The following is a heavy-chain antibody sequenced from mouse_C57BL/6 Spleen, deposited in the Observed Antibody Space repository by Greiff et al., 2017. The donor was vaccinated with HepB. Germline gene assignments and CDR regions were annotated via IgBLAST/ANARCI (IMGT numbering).Heavy chain of an antibody. V-gene: IGHV14-3*01. CDR3: ARDRAYGNLCFDY. D-gene: IGHD2-1*01. CDR1: GFNIKNTY. J-gene: IGHJ2*01. CDR2: IDPANGNT. Sequence: VQLQQSVAELVRPGASVKLSCTASGFNIKNTYMHWVKQRPEQGLEWIGRIDPANGNTKYAPKFQGKATITADTSSNTAYLQLSSLTSDDTAIYYCARDRAYGNLCFDYWGQGTTLTVSS.